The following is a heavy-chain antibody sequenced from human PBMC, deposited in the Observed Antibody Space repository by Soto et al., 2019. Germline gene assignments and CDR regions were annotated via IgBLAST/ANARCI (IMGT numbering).Heavy chain of an antibody. CDR3: ARGAAVAFGAFDI. CDR1: GGSVSSYY. V-gene: IGHV4-59*02. CDR2: IYYSGST. D-gene: IGHD6-19*01. J-gene: IGHJ3*02. Sequence: SETLSLTCTVSGGSVSSYYWSWIRQPPGKGLEWIGYIYYSGSTNYNPSLKSRVTISVDTSKNQFSLKLSSVTAADTAVYYCARGAAVAFGAFDIWGQGTMVTVSS.